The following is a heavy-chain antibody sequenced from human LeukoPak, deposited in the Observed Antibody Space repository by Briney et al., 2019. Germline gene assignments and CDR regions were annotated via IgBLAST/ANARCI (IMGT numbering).Heavy chain of an antibody. CDR3: AIDVNGGYFDL. CDR1: GFTFSHFW. V-gene: IGHV3-7*01. CDR2: MNGDGSEQ. Sequence: GGSLRLSCEASGFTFSHFWMSWLRQAPGKGPEWVAQMNGDGSEQYYVGSVRGRFTISRDNARNLVFLQMNSLTAEDRAVYFCAIDVNGGYFDLWGRGTLVTVSS. J-gene: IGHJ4*01. D-gene: IGHD3-10*01.